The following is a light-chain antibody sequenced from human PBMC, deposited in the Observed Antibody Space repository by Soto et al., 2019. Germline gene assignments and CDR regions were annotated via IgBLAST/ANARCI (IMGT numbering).Light chain of an antibody. CDR2: DAS. CDR1: QSVSSD. V-gene: IGKV3-11*01. J-gene: IGKJ2*01. CDR3: QQRSNWPPT. Sequence: EIVLTQSPATLSLSPGERATLSCRASQSVSSDLAWYQQKPGQAPRLLIYDASNRATGIPARFSGSGSGTYFTLTISSLEHEDFAVYYCQQRSNWPPTFGQGTKLEIK.